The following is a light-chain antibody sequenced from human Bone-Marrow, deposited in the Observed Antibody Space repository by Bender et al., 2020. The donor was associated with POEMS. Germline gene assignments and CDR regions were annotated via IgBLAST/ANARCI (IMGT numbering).Light chain of an antibody. CDR1: TSDVGGYTS. CDR3: STYTNSGTPYV. J-gene: IGLJ1*01. V-gene: IGLV2-14*03. Sequence: QSALTQPPSASGSLGQSVTISCIGTTSDVGGYTSVSWYQHHPGKAPKLLTYDVFNRPSGVSNRFSGSKSGNTASLTISGLRAEDEADYYCSTYTNSGTPYVFGTGTAVTVL. CDR2: DVF.